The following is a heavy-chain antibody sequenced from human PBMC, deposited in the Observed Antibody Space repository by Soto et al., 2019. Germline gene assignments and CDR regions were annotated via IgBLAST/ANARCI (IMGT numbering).Heavy chain of an antibody. Sequence: SVKVSCKASGGTFSSYTISWVRQAPGQGLEWMGRIIPILGIANYAQKFQGRVTITADKSTSTAYMELSSLRSEDTAVYYCAGLTPEYYDFWSGPEGAFDIWGQGTMVTVSS. CDR1: GGTFSSYT. CDR3: AGLTPEYYDFWSGPEGAFDI. D-gene: IGHD3-3*01. V-gene: IGHV1-69*02. CDR2: IIPILGIA. J-gene: IGHJ3*02.